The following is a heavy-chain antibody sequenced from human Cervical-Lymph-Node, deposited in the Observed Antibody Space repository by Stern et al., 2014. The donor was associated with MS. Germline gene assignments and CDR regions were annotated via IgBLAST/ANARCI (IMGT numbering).Heavy chain of an antibody. J-gene: IGHJ4*02. CDR3: ARHVQGFDY. CDR1: GYSFTIYY. V-gene: IGHV5-51*01. Sequence: VQLVQSGAEVKKPGESLKISCKLSGYSFTIYYIACVRQMPGKGLEWMGFIYPYDSDTTYSPSFQGQVTISADKSITTAYLQWSSLRASDTAMYYCARHVQGFDYWGQGTLVTVSS. CDR2: IYPYDSDT.